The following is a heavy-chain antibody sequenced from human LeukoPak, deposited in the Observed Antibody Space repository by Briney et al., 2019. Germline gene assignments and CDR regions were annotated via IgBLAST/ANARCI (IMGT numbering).Heavy chain of an antibody. V-gene: IGHV1-2*06. CDR2: INPNSGGT. Sequence: GASVKVSCKASGYTFTGYYMHWVRQPPGQGLEWMGRINPNSGGTNYAQKFQGRVTMTRDTSISTAYMELSRLRSDGAAVYYCAIGDTMVRGVIITPYPFDDWGQGSLVTVSS. D-gene: IGHD3-10*01. J-gene: IGHJ4*02. CDR3: AIGDTMVRGVIITPYPFDD. CDR1: GYTFTGYY.